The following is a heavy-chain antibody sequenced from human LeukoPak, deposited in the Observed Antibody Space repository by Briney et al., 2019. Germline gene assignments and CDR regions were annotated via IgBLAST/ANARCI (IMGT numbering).Heavy chain of an antibody. J-gene: IGHJ3*02. D-gene: IGHD3/OR15-3a*01. CDR2: MNPDSGGT. V-gene: IGHV1-2*02. Sequence: ASVKVSCKASGYTFIGHYIHWVRQAPGQGLEWMGWMNPDSGGTNYAQKFQDRVTMNRDTSITTAYMELSRLTSDDTAIYYCARVMEYYDFTPRGFDIWGQGTMVAVSS. CDR3: ARVMEYYDFTPRGFDI. CDR1: GYTFIGHY.